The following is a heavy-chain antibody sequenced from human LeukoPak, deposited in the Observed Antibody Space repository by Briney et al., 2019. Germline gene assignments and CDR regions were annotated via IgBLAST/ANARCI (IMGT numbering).Heavy chain of an antibody. Sequence: SETLSLTCTVSGGSISSGGYYWSWIRQHPGKGLEWLGYIYYSGSTYYNPSLKSRVTISVDTSKNQFSLKLSSVTAADTAVYYCARGVAAAGTADYWGQGTLVTVSS. D-gene: IGHD6-13*01. CDR1: GGSISSGGYY. CDR2: IYYSGST. V-gene: IGHV4-31*03. CDR3: ARGVAAAGTADY. J-gene: IGHJ4*02.